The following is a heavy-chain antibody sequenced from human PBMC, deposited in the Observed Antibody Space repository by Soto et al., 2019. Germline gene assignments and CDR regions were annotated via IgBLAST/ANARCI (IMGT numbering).Heavy chain of an antibody. J-gene: IGHJ3*02. CDR2: IIPIFGTA. V-gene: IGHV1-69*01. CDR3: ARVSGSDVMSAYGAFDI. Sequence: QVQLVQSGAEVKKPGSSVKVSCKASGGTFSSYAISWVRQAPGQGLEWMGGIIPIFGTANYAQTFQGRVTITADESPSTAYMELSSVRLEVTAVYFCARVSGSDVMSAYGAFDICGQGTMVTVSS. CDR1: GGTFSSYA. D-gene: IGHD6-19*01.